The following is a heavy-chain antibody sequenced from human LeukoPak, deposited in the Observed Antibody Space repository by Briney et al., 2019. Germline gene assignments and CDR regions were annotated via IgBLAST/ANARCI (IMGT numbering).Heavy chain of an antibody. J-gene: IGHJ3*02. CDR1: GYTFTSYY. Sequence: ASVKVSCKASGYTFTSYYMHWVRQAPGQGLEWMGIINPSGGSASYAQKFQGRVTMTRDMSTSTDYMELSSLRSEDTAVYYCARDGSVASDSDAFDIWGQGTMVTVSS. CDR3: ARDGSVASDSDAFDI. V-gene: IGHV1-46*01. CDR2: INPSGGSA. D-gene: IGHD2-15*01.